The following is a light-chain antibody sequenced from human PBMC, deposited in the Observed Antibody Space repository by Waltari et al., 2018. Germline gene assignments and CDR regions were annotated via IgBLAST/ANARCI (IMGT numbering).Light chain of an antibody. Sequence: IQMSQSPSSLSASVGDRVTITCRASQGISSYLNWYQQKPGKAPKLLINYANSLASGVPSRFSGSGSGTEFTLTISSLQPEDFATYYCQQGNSYPRTFGQGTKVEIK. CDR1: QGISSY. V-gene: IGKV1-13*02. CDR2: YAN. CDR3: QQGNSYPRT. J-gene: IGKJ1*01.